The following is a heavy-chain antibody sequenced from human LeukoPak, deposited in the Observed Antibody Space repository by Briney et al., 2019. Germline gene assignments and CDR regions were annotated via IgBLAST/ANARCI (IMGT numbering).Heavy chain of an antibody. CDR3: ARAYGSGSYKNWFDP. J-gene: IGHJ5*02. V-gene: IGHV1-8*03. CDR2: MNPNSGNT. CDR1: GYTFTSYD. Sequence: GASVKVSCKASGYTFTSYDINWVRQATGQGLEWMGWMNPNSGNTGYAQKFQGRVTITRNTSISTAYMELSSLRSEDTAVYYCARAYGSGSYKNWFDPWGQGTLVTVSS. D-gene: IGHD3-10*01.